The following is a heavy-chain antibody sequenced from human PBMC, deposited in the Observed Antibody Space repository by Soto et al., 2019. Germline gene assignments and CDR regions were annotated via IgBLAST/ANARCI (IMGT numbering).Heavy chain of an antibody. CDR2: MYSGGDI. D-gene: IGHD3-16*01. V-gene: IGHV3-53*01. CDR3: VSRIPSWVFDY. J-gene: IGHJ4*01. CDR1: GFTVNTNY. Sequence: GWSLRLSCLVSGFTVNTNYMYWVRQAPGRGLEWVSAMYSGGDIHYADSVKGRFTISRDTSENTLYLRMDKLRVEDTAVYFCVSRIPSWVFDYWGQGTLVTASS.